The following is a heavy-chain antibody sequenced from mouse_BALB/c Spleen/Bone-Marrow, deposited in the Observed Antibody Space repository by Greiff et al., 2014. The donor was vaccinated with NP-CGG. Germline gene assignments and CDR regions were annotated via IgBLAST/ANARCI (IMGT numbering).Heavy chain of an antibody. J-gene: IGHJ4*01. CDR1: GYSITSYYS. V-gene: IGHV3-1*02. CDR3: ARFAGTPYTMDY. Sequence: EVQLQQSGPDLVKPSQSLSLTCTVTGYSITSYYSWHWIRQFPGNKLEWMGYIHYSGTTAYNPSLKSRISITRDTSNNQFFLQLKSVTTEDTATYYCARFAGTPYTMDYWGQGTSVTVSS. D-gene: IGHD4-1*01. CDR2: IHYSGTT.